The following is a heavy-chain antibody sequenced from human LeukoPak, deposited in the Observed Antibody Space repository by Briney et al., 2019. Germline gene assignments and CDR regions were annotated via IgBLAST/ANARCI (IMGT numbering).Heavy chain of an antibody. CDR1: GGSISSYY. Sequence: PSQTLSLTCTVSGGSISSYYWSWIRQPPGKGLEWIGYIYYSGSTNYNPSLKSRVTISVDTSKNQFSLKLSSVTAADTAVYYCAREHSYGPTDYWGQGTLVTVSS. CDR2: IYYSGST. V-gene: IGHV4-59*01. J-gene: IGHJ4*02. D-gene: IGHD5-18*01. CDR3: AREHSYGPTDY.